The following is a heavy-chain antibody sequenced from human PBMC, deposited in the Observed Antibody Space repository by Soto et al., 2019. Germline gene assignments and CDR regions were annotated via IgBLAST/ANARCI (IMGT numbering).Heavy chain of an antibody. Sequence: PSPTLSRTCDISGESDSRNSAAWNWIKKSPSRGLEWLGRTYYRSKWYNDYAVSVKSRITINPDTSKNQFSLQLNSVTPEDTAVYYCARVGYYDSSGSSPFDYWGQGTLVTVSS. D-gene: IGHD3-22*01. CDR2: TYYRSKWYN. V-gene: IGHV6-1*01. CDR1: GESDSRNSAA. J-gene: IGHJ4*02. CDR3: ARVGYYDSSGSSPFDY.